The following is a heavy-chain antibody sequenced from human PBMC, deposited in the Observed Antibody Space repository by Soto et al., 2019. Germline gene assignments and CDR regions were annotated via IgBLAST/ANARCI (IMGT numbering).Heavy chain of an antibody. J-gene: IGHJ4*02. V-gene: IGHV4-31*03. CDR3: ARDSLESAGFDY. D-gene: IGHD3-10*01. Sequence: NPSETLSLTCTVSGGSISSGGYYWSWIRQHPGKGLEWIGYIYYSGSTYYNPSLKSRVTISVDTPKNQFSLKLSSVTAADTAVYYCARDSLESAGFDYWGQGTLVTVSS. CDR2: IYYSGST. CDR1: GGSISSGGYY.